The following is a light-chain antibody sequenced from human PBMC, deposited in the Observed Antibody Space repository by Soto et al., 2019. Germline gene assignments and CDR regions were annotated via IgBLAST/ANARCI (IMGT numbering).Light chain of an antibody. CDR1: QSVSIN. Sequence: EIVMTQSPGTLSVSPGERSTVSCRASQSVSINLAWYQQKPGQAPRLLIYDASTRATGIPARFSGSGSGTDFTLTISRLEPEDFAVYYCQQYGSSGTFGQGTKVDNK. CDR3: QQYGSSGT. CDR2: DAS. J-gene: IGKJ1*01. V-gene: IGKV3-20*01.